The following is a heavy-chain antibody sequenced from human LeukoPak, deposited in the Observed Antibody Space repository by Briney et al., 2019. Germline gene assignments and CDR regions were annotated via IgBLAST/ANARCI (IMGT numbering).Heavy chain of an antibody. Sequence: GGSLRLSCAASGFTVSSNYMSWVRQAPGKGLEWVSVIYSGGSTYYADSVKGRFTISRDNAKNSLYLQMNSLRDEDTAVYYCARRSMTRQQIVVAGVDYWGQGTLVTVSS. CDR1: GFTVSSNY. D-gene: IGHD6-19*01. V-gene: IGHV3-53*01. CDR3: ARRSMTRQQIVVAGVDY. J-gene: IGHJ4*02. CDR2: IYSGGST.